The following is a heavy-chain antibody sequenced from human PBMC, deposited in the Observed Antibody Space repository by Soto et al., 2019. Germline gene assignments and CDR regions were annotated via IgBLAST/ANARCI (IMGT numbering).Heavy chain of an antibody. CDR3: ARDRPPRSGIAAAAYLFDY. D-gene: IGHD6-13*01. CDR1: GYTFTSYG. CDR2: ISAYNGNT. Sequence: QVQLVQSGAEVKKPGASVKVSCKASGYTFTSYGISWVRQAPGQGLEWMGWISAYNGNTNYAQKLQGRVTMTTDTSTSTGYMELRSLRSDDTAVYFCARDRPPRSGIAAAAYLFDYWGQGTLVTVSS. V-gene: IGHV1-18*04. J-gene: IGHJ4*02.